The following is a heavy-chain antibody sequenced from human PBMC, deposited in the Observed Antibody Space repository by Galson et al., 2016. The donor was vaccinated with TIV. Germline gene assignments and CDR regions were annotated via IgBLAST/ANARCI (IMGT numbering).Heavy chain of an antibody. Sequence: SVKVSCKASGYIFTTYYIHWVRQAPGQGLEWMGMLNPSGVTTSYAEKFQGRVTISRDTSASTAYMELSSLKSEDTAMYYCARGATSDWPFDYWGQATLVTVSS. D-gene: IGHD6-19*01. CDR3: ARGATSDWPFDY. J-gene: IGHJ4*02. V-gene: IGHV1-46*01. CDR2: LNPSGVTT. CDR1: GYIFTTYY.